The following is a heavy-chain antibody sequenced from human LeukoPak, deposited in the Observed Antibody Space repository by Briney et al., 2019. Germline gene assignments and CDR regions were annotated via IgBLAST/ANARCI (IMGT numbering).Heavy chain of an antibody. J-gene: IGHJ4*02. V-gene: IGHV1-18*04. Sequence: GASVKVSCKASGYTFTGYYMHWVRQAPGQGLEWMGWINPNSGNTNYAQKLQGRVTMTTDTSTSTAYMELRSLRSDDTAVYYCARDYYDSSGPVGYWGQGTLVTVSS. CDR1: GYTFTGYY. D-gene: IGHD3-22*01. CDR3: ARDYYDSSGPVGY. CDR2: INPNSGNT.